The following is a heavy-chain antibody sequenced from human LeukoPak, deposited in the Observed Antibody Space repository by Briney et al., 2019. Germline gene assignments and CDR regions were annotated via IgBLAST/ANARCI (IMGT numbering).Heavy chain of an antibody. CDR3: ARVAVIAAAGTFDY. CDR2: IGSSGGST. D-gene: IGHD6-13*01. CDR1: GFNFITAA. J-gene: IGHJ4*02. V-gene: IGHV3-23*01. Sequence: PGGSLRLSCAASGFNFITAAMTWVRQAPGKGLEWVSLIGSSGGSTYYADSVKGRFTISRDNFNHTLSLQMNSLRVEDTAIYYCARVAVIAAAGTFDYWGQGTLVTVSS.